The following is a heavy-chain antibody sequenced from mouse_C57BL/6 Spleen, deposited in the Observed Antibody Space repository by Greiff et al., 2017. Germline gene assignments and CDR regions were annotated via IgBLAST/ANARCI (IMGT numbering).Heavy chain of an antibody. CDR1: GYAFSSSW. CDR2: IYPGDGDT. Sequence: VKLVGSGPELVKPGASVKISCKASGYAFSSSWMNWVKQRPGKGLEWIGRIYPGDGDTNYNGKFKGKATLTADKSSSTAYMQLSSLTSEDSAVYFCARRMDDGYYVRYFDVWGTGTTVTVSS. V-gene: IGHV1-82*01. CDR3: ARRMDDGYYVRYFDV. D-gene: IGHD2-3*01. J-gene: IGHJ1*03.